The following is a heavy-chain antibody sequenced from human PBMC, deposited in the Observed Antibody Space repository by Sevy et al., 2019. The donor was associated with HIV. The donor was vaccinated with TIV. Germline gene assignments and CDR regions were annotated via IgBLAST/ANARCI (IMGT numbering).Heavy chain of an antibody. CDR1: GFIFSNYG. Sequence: GGSLRLSCAASGFIFSNYGMNWVRQAPGKGLEWVSSMSSSSSYLYYADSVKGRFTISRDNAKNSLYLQMDSQRAEDTAVYYCARDLGYGDYGGSFDYWGQGTLVTVSS. V-gene: IGHV3-21*03. D-gene: IGHD4-17*01. CDR3: ARDLGYGDYGGSFDY. J-gene: IGHJ4*02. CDR2: MSSSSSYL.